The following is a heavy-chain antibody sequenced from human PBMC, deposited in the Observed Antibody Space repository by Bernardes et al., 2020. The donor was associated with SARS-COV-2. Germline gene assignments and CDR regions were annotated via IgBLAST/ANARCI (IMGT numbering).Heavy chain of an antibody. V-gene: IGHV3-23*01. CDR3: AKEWDTVPGNAFDI. D-gene: IGHD2-8*01. CDR1: GFTFSSYA. CDR2: IRRTCDTT. J-gene: IGHJ3*02. Sequence: WGPLRLSCSASGFTFSSYAISWVCHPPAKGLELVSAIRRTCDTTYYADSVKGRFTISRDNSENTLYLQMNSLRVEDTTVYYCAKEWDTVPGNAFDIWGHGTLDTVSS.